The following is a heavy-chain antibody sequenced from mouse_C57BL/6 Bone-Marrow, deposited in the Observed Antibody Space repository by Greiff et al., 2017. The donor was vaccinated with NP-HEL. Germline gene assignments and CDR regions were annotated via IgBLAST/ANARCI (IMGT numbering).Heavy chain of an antibody. D-gene: IGHD2-10*01. J-gene: IGHJ2*01. CDR2: INPSSGYT. CDR3: ARSYYYFDY. Sequence: VKLMESGAELARPGASVKMSCKASGYTFTSYTMHWVKQRPGQGLEWIGYINPSSGYTKYNQKSKDKATLTADKSSSTAYMQLSSLTSEVSAVDYCARSYYYFDYWGQGTTLTVSS. CDR1: GYTFTSYT. V-gene: IGHV1-4*01.